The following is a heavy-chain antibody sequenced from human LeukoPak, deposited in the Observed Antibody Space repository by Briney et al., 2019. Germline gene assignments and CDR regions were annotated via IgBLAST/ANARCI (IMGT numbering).Heavy chain of an antibody. D-gene: IGHD5-18*01. CDR1: GYTFTSYD. CDR3: ARVTAHYYMDV. Sequence: ASVKVSFKASGYTFTSYDINWVRQATGQGLEWMGWMNPNSGNTGYAQKFQGRVTITRNTSISTAYMELSSLRSEDTAVYYCARVTAHYYMDVWGKGTTVTVSS. CDR2: MNPNSGNT. J-gene: IGHJ6*03. V-gene: IGHV1-8*01.